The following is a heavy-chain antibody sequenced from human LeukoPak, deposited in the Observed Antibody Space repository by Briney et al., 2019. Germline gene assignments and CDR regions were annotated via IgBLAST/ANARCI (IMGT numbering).Heavy chain of an antibody. V-gene: IGHV1-18*01. CDR2: ISGYNGNT. J-gene: IGHJ4*02. CDR1: GYTFSTYG. CDR3: ARDYGGSSNVDWLLFGPDY. Sequence: ASVKVSCKASGYTFSTYGISWVRQAPGQGLEWTGLISGYNGNTNYAQKLQGRVTMTTDTSTSTVYMELRSLGSDDTAVYYCARDYGGSSNVDWLLFGPDYWGQGTLVTVSS. D-gene: IGHD3-9*01.